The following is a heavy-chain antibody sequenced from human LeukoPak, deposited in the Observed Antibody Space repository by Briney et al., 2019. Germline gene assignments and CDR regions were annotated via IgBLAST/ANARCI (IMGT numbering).Heavy chain of an antibody. J-gene: IGHJ4*02. CDR1: GESFSGYY. D-gene: IGHD6-13*01. Sequence: SETLSLTCAVYGESFSGYYWSWIRQPPGKGLEWIGEINHSGSTNYNPSLKSRVTISVDTSKNQFSLKLSSVTAADTAVYYCARTWSWSNFDYWGQGTLVTVSS. CDR3: ARTWSWSNFDY. V-gene: IGHV4-34*01. CDR2: INHSGST.